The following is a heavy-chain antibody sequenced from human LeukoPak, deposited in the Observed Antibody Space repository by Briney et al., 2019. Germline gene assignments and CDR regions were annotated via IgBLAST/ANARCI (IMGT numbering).Heavy chain of an antibody. D-gene: IGHD6-13*01. CDR2: ISGNGDNI. Sequence: PGGSLRLSCAASGFIFSSYAMSWVRQAPGKGLEWVSAISGNGDNIYYADSVKGRFTISRDNSKNTLFLQMNSLRVEDTAVYYCAKSAYSSSWYGKPFDYWGQGTLVTVSS. CDR1: GFIFSSYA. CDR3: AKSAYSSSWYGKPFDY. J-gene: IGHJ4*02. V-gene: IGHV3-23*01.